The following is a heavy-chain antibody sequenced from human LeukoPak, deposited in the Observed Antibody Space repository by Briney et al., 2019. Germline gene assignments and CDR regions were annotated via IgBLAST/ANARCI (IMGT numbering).Heavy chain of an antibody. CDR2: INHSGNT. J-gene: IGHJ4*02. CDR3: ASLEYSGSYFGY. V-gene: IGHV4-34*01. CDR1: GGSFSGYY. Sequence: PSETLSLTCAVYGGSFSGYYWSWIRQPPGKGLEWIGEINHSGNTNYNPSLKSRVTISVDTSKNQFSLKLSSVTAADTAVYYCASLEYSGSYFGYWGQGTLVTVSS. D-gene: IGHD1-26*01.